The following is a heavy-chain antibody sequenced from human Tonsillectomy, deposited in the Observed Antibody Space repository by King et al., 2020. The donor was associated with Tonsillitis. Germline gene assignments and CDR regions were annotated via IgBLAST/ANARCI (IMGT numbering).Heavy chain of an antibody. Sequence: VQLVESGGGLVKPGGSLRLSCAASGFSFSNAWMNWVRQTPGKGLEWVGRIKSIADGGTTDYAAPVRGRFTISRDDSKNSLYLQMNSLKTDDTAVYYCSATYTTAWADYGGQGTLVPVPS. J-gene: IGHJ4*02. CDR3: SATYTTAWADY. CDR1: GFSFSNAW. CDR2: IKSIADGGTT. V-gene: IGHV3-15*07. D-gene: IGHD2/OR15-2a*01.